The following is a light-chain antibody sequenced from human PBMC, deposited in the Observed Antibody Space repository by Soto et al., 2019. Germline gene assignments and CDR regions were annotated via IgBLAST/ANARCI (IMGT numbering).Light chain of an antibody. CDR3: SSYTRSSTLYVV. CDR1: NSDVGGYNY. Sequence: QSVLTQPASVSGSPGQSITISCTGTNSDVGGYNYVSWYQPHPGKAPKLMIYDVSNRPSGVSNRFSGSKSGNTASLTISGLQAEYEADYYCSSYTRSSTLYVVFCGGTKLTVL. J-gene: IGLJ2*01. V-gene: IGLV2-14*01. CDR2: DVS.